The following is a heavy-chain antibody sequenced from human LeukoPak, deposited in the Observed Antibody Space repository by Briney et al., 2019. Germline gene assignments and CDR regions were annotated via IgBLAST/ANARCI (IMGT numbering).Heavy chain of an antibody. Sequence: GGSLRLSCAASGFTFGSYGMTWVRQAPGKGLAWVSAIGGGGLGTYYADSVKGRFTISRDNSRNTLYLQMNSLRVEDTAKYYCAKDLRGNWNWFDAWGQGTLVTVSS. CDR3: AKDLRGNWNWFDA. J-gene: IGHJ5*02. CDR1: GFTFGSYG. D-gene: IGHD1-1*01. CDR2: IGGGGLGT. V-gene: IGHV3-23*01.